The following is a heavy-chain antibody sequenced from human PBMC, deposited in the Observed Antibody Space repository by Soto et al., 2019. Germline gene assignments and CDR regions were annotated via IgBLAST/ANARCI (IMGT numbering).Heavy chain of an antibody. CDR3: ARQLDYGISTGYYTDYYCGMDG. V-gene: IGHV5-51*01. D-gene: IGHD3-9*01. Sequence: GESLRISCKGSGYSFTSYWIGWVRQMPGKGLEWMGIIYPGDSDTRYSPSFQGQVTISADKSISTAYLQWSSLKASDTAMYYCARQLDYGISTGYYTDYYCGMDGSGQGTTVTVSS. CDR2: IYPGDSDT. CDR1: GYSFTSYW. J-gene: IGHJ6*02.